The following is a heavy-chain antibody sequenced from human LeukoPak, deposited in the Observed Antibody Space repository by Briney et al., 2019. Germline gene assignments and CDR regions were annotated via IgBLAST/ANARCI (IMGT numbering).Heavy chain of an antibody. D-gene: IGHD1-26*01. J-gene: IGHJ4*02. V-gene: IGHV3-30*02. Sequence: GGSLRLSCAASRFTFSSYSMNWVRQAPGKGLEWVAFIRYDGSNKYYADSVKGRFTISRDNSKNTMYLQMNSLRAEDTAVYYCAKDIGIVGPLTTPDYWGQGTLVTVSS. CDR2: IRYDGSNK. CDR1: RFTFSSYS. CDR3: AKDIGIVGPLTTPDY.